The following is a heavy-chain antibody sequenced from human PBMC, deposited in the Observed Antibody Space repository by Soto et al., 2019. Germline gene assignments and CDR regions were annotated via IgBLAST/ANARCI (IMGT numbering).Heavy chain of an antibody. V-gene: IGHV3-30-3*01. CDR3: ARAVDAAMDPLDY. CDR1: GFDFRKYA. Sequence: GGSLRLSCAASGFDFRKYAMHWVRQSPGKGPEWVAITSDDGDIQYYADSVKGRFTISRDNSKNTLHLQMTTLRSEDAAVYFCARAVDAAMDPLDYWGQGTLVTVSS. D-gene: IGHD5-18*01. CDR2: TSDDGDIQ. J-gene: IGHJ4*02.